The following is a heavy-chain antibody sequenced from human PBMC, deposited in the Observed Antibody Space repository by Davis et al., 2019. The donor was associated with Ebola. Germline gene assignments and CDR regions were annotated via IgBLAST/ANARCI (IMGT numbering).Heavy chain of an antibody. V-gene: IGHV1-18*01. D-gene: IGHD2-15*01. CDR2: ISAYNGNT. Sequence: AASVKVSCKASGYIFSNYDINWVRQAPGQGLEWMGWISAYNGNTNYAQKLQGRVTITADKSTSTAYMELSSLRSEDTAVYYCARAPVAARGSNWFDPWGQGTLVTVSS. J-gene: IGHJ5*02. CDR1: GYIFSNYD. CDR3: ARAPVAARGSNWFDP.